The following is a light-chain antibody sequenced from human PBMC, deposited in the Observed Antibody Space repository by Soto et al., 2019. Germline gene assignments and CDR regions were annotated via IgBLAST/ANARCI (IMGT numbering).Light chain of an antibody. V-gene: IGLV2-14*01. CDR1: SSDVGGYNY. Sequence: QSALTQPASVSGSSVQSITISCTGTSSDVGGYNYVSWYQQHPGKAPKLMICDVSNRPSGVSNRFSGSKSGNTASLTISGLQAEDEADYYCSSFSGSGTLWVFGTGTKLTVL. CDR2: DVS. CDR3: SSFSGSGTLWV. J-gene: IGLJ1*01.